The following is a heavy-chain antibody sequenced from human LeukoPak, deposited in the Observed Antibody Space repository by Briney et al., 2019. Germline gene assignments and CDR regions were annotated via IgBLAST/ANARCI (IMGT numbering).Heavy chain of an antibody. Sequence: PGRSLRLSCAASGFTLRSYAMHWVRQAPGKGLEWVAVISYDGSNKYYADSVKGRFTISRDNSKNTLYLQMNSLRAEDTAVYYCAKVPGDIVVVVAATLPNYYGMDVWGQGTTVTVSS. J-gene: IGHJ6*02. V-gene: IGHV3-30*18. CDR2: ISYDGSNK. D-gene: IGHD2-15*01. CDR3: AKVPGDIVVVVAATLPNYYGMDV. CDR1: GFTLRSYA.